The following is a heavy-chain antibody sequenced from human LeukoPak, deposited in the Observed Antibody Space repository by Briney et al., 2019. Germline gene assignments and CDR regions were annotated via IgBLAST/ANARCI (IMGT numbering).Heavy chain of an antibody. CDR1: GGSVSSSTYY. CDR2: IYYSGST. CDR3: ARAPWAYCGGDCPSSWFDP. V-gene: IGHV4-39*07. J-gene: IGHJ5*02. D-gene: IGHD2-21*02. Sequence: SETLSLTCTVFGGSVSSSTYYWGWIRQPPGKGLEWIGSIYYSGSTYYNPSLKSRVTISVDTSKNQFSLKLSSVTAADTAVYYCARAPWAYCGGDCPSSWFDPWGQGTLVTVSS.